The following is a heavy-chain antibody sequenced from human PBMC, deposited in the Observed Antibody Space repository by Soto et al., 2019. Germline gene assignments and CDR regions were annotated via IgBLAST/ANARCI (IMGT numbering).Heavy chain of an antibody. CDR3: ARDPLTGAFDY. CDR1: GGSISSCGYY. Sequence: SETLSLTCTVSGGSISSCGYYWSWIRQHTGKGLEWIGYIYYSGSTYYNPSLKSRVTISVDTSKNQFSLKLSSVTAADTAVDYCARDPLTGAFDYWGQGTLVTVSS. CDR2: IYYSGST. D-gene: IGHD3-16*01. V-gene: IGHV4-31*03. J-gene: IGHJ4*02.